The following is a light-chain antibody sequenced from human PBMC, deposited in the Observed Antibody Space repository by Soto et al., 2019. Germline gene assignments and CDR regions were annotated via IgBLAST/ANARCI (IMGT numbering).Light chain of an antibody. Sequence: SYEPTQPPSGSVAPGQTARITCGGNNIGSKSVHWYQQKPGQAPVLVVYDDSGRPSGIPERFSGSNSGNTATLTISRVEAGDEADYYCQVWDGRSDHWVFGGGTQLTVL. CDR2: DDS. CDR1: NIGSKS. J-gene: IGLJ3*02. CDR3: QVWDGRSDHWV. V-gene: IGLV3-21*02.